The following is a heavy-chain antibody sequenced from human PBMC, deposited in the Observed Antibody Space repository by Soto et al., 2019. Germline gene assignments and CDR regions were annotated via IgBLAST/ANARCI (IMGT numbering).Heavy chain of an antibody. J-gene: IGHJ6*03. CDR1: GFTFSSYA. CDR2: ISSNGGST. D-gene: IGHD6-13*01. CDR3: ARDGSSSPVYYYYYMDV. V-gene: IGHV3-64*01. Sequence: GGSLRLSCAASGFTFSSYAMHWVRQAPGKGLEYVSAISSNGGSTYYANSVKGRFTISRDNSKNTLYLQMGSLRAEDMAVYYCARDGSSSPVYYYYYMDVWGKGTTVTVSS.